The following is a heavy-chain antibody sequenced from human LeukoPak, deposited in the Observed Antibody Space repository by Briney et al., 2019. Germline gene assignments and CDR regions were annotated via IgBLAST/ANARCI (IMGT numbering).Heavy chain of an antibody. J-gene: IGHJ4*02. Sequence: PGGSLRLPCAASGFTFSSYSMNWVRQAPGKGLEWVSYISSSGSTIYYADSVKGRFTISRDNAKNSLYLQMNSLRAEDTAVYYCARESRFGEWLFDYWGQGTLVTVSS. D-gene: IGHD3-10*01. V-gene: IGHV3-48*04. CDR3: ARESRFGEWLFDY. CDR2: ISSSGSTI. CDR1: GFTFSSYS.